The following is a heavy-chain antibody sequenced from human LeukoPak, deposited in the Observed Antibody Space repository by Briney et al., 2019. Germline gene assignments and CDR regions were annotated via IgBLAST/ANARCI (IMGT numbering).Heavy chain of an antibody. CDR3: ARDCGGDCYYYYGMGV. J-gene: IGHJ6*02. Sequence: GGSLRLSCAASGFTFSSYWMHWVRQASGKGLVWVSRINSDGSSTSYADSVKGRFTISRDNAKNTLYLQMNSLRAEDTAVYYCARDCGGDCYYYYGMGVWGQGTTVTVSS. V-gene: IGHV3-74*01. CDR1: GFTFSSYW. D-gene: IGHD2-21*02. CDR2: INSDGSST.